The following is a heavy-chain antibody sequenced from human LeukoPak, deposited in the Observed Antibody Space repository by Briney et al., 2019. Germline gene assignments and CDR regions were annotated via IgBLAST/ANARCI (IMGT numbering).Heavy chain of an antibody. D-gene: IGHD6-19*01. Sequence: GGSLRLSCAASGFTFSSYAMNWVRRAPGRGLEWVSGISASGSNPNYADSVKGRFTISRDNSKNTLYLQMDSLRAEDTAVYYCAKVDDGGGWRLSFDYWGQGTLVTVSS. CDR1: GFTFSSYA. J-gene: IGHJ4*02. CDR2: ISASGSNP. V-gene: IGHV3-23*01. CDR3: AKVDDGGGWRLSFDY.